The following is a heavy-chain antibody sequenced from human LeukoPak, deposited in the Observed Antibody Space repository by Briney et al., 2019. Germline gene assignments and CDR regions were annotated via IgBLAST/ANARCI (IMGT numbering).Heavy chain of an antibody. Sequence: GGSLRLSCAASGFTFSSYAMHWVRQAPGKGLEWVAVISYDGSNKYYADSVKGRFTISRDNSRNTLYLQMNSLRAEDTAVYYCAKGGSGWYPGFDYWGQGTLVTVSS. D-gene: IGHD6-19*01. CDR2: ISYDGSNK. J-gene: IGHJ4*02. CDR1: GFTFSSYA. CDR3: AKGGSGWYPGFDY. V-gene: IGHV3-30-3*01.